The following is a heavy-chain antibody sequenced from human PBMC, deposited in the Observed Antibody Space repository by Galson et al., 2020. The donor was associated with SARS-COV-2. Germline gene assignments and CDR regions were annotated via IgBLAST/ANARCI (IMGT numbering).Heavy chain of an antibody. Sequence: GGSLRLSCAASGFTFDDYAMHWVRQAPGKGLEWVSGISWNSGSIGYADSVKGRFTISRDNAKNSLYLQMNSLRAEDTALYYCAKGVGYYYDSSGYYYPYWGQGTLVTVSS. CDR2: ISWNSGSI. J-gene: IGHJ4*02. V-gene: IGHV3-9*01. CDR1: GFTFDDYA. D-gene: IGHD3-22*01. CDR3: AKGVGYYYDSSGYYYPY.